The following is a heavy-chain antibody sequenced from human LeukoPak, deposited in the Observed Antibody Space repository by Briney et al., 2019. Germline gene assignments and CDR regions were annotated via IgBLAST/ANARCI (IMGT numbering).Heavy chain of an antibody. V-gene: IGHV4-34*01. CDR3: ASSPTLFY. CDR1: GGSFSGYY. J-gene: IGHJ4*02. Sequence: PSETLSLTCAVYGGSFSGYYWSWIRQPPGKGLEWIGEINHSGSTNYNPSLKSRVTISVDTSKNQFSLKLSSVTAADTAVYYCASSPTLFYWGQGTLVTVSS. D-gene: IGHD4-17*01. CDR2: INHSGST.